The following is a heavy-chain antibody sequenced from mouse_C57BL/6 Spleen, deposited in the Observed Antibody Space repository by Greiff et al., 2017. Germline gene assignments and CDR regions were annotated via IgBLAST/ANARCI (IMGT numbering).Heavy chain of an antibody. CDR2: ISDGGSYT. Sequence: EVKLMESGGGLVKPGGSLKLSCAASGFTFSSYAMSWVRPTPEKRLEWVATISDGGSYTYYPDNVKGRFTISRDNAKNNLYLQMSQLKSEDTAMYYCARDHGGLQFAYWGQGTLVTVSA. V-gene: IGHV5-4*01. J-gene: IGHJ3*01. CDR3: ARDHGGLQFAY. CDR1: GFTFSSYA. D-gene: IGHD3-1*01.